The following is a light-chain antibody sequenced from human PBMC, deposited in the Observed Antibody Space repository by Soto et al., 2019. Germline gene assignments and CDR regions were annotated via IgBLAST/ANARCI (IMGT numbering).Light chain of an antibody. CDR1: SGSIASDY. Sequence: LTQPHSVSESPGKTVTISCTRSSGSIASDYVHWYQQRPGSAPTTLIYDNNLRPSGVPARFSASIDSSSNSASLTISGLETEDEADYYWQSYDGPKMFGGGTKLTVL. V-gene: IGLV6-57*04. J-gene: IGLJ3*02. CDR2: DNN. CDR3: QSYDGPKM.